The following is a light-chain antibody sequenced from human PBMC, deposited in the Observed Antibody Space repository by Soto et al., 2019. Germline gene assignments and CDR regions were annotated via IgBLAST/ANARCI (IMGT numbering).Light chain of an antibody. CDR1: TSNIGSYY. V-gene: IGLV1-47*01. CDR3: AAWDKRLSAYV. Sequence: QSVLTQPPSASGTPGQGVTISCSGSTSNIGSYYVYWYQQLPGTAPKLLIYGNNQRPSGVPDRFSGSKSGTSASLAISGLRSEDEADYSCAAWDKRLSAYVFGAGTRSPS. CDR2: GNN. J-gene: IGLJ1*01.